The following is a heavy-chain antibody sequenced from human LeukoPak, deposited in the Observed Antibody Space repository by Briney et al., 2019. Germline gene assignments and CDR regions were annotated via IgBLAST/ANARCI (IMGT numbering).Heavy chain of an antibody. D-gene: IGHD4-17*01. Sequence: PGGSLRLSCAASGFTFSSYATSWVRQAPGKGLEWVSAISGSGGSTYYADSVKGRFTISRDNSKNTLYLQMNSLRAEDTAVYYCAKVGDYVDYYFDYWGQGTLVTVSS. CDR3: AKVGDYVDYYFDY. J-gene: IGHJ4*02. CDR2: ISGSGGST. V-gene: IGHV3-23*01. CDR1: GFTFSSYA.